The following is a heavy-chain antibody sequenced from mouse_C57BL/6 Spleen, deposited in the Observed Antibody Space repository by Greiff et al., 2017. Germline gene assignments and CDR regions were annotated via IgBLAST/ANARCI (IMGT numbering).Heavy chain of an antibody. D-gene: IGHD1-1*01. CDR1: GYSITSGYY. J-gene: IGHJ2*01. V-gene: IGHV3-6*01. CDR2: ISYDGSN. Sequence: VQLKESGPGLVKPSQSLSLTCSVTGYSITSGYYWNWIRQFPGNKLEWMGYISYDGSNNYNPSLKNRISITRDTSKNQFFLKLNSVTTEDTATYYCAREEGYYGLDYWGQGTTLTVSS. CDR3: AREEGYYGLDY.